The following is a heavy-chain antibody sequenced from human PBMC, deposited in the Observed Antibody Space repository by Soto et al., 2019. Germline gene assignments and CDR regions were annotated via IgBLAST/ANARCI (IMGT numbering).Heavy chain of an antibody. D-gene: IGHD3-22*01. Sequence: QITLKESGPALVKPTQTLTLTCTFSGFSLSTSGVGVGWIRQPPGKALEWLALIYWDDDKRYSPSLESRLTITKDTAKNQVVLTMTHMDPVDTGTYYCAHRLGFSMSFDYWGQGALVTVSS. J-gene: IGHJ4*02. V-gene: IGHV2-5*02. CDR2: IYWDDDK. CDR1: GFSLSTSGVG. CDR3: AHRLGFSMSFDY.